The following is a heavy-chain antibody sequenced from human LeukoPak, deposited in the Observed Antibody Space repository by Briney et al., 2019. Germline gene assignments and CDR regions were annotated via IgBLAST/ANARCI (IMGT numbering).Heavy chain of an antibody. V-gene: IGHV4-39*01. CDR1: GGSISSSSYY. CDR2: IYYSGST. J-gene: IGHJ3*02. Sequence: SETLSLTCTVSGGSISSSSYYWGWIRQPPGKGLEWIGSIYYSGSTYYNPSLKSRVTISVDTSKNQFSLKLSSVTAADTAVYYCARQLLLSGWDHDAFDIWGQGTMVTVSS. D-gene: IGHD6-19*01. CDR3: ARQLLLSGWDHDAFDI.